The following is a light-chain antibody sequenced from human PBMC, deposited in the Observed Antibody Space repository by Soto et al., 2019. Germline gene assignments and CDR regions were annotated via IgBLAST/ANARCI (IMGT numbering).Light chain of an antibody. CDR1: QRVTTW. V-gene: IGKV1-5*01. CDR3: QQYSSYSAWT. CDR2: GTS. Sequence: DIQMTKSPSTLSASAGDRVTITCRASQRVTTWLAWYQQRPGKAPKVLIYGTSTLQSGVPSRFSGSGSGTEFTLTIRSLQPDDIATYYCQQYSSYSAWTFGEGTKVDIK. J-gene: IGKJ1*01.